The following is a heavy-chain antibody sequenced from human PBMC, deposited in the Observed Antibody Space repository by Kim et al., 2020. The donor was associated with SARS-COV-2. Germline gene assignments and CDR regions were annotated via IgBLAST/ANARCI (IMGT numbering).Heavy chain of an antibody. Sequence: GGSLRLSCAASGITFSSYTFNWVRQAPGRGLEWVSSIGRTSTYINYADSVKGRFSISRDNAKNSVYLQMVNVRVEDTAMYYCASEPTRGSTSADSWGQGT. CDR3: ASEPTRGSTSADS. D-gene: IGHD3-10*01. J-gene: IGHJ4*02. CDR1: GITFSSYT. CDR2: IGRTSTYI. V-gene: IGHV3-21*01.